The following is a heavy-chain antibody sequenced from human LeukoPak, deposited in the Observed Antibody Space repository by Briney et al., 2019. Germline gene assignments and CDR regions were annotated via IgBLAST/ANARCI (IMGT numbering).Heavy chain of an antibody. J-gene: IGHJ3*02. D-gene: IGHD1/OR15-1a*01. Sequence: SSETLSLTCTVSGGSISGYFWNWIRQPPGEGLEWIGYIYYSGSTKYNPSLKSRVTTSVDTSKNQTSLRLTSATAADTAVYFCARQGEGTIDIWGQGTLVTVSS. CDR3: ARQGEGTIDI. V-gene: IGHV4-59*08. CDR2: IYYSGST. CDR1: GGSISGYF.